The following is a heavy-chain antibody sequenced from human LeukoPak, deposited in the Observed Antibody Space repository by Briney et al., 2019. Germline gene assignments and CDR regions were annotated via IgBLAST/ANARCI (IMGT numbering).Heavy chain of an antibody. CDR1: GGTFSSYA. J-gene: IGHJ4*02. CDR3: AVQSLAEDY. V-gene: IGHV1-69*01. D-gene: IGHD6-19*01. Sequence: ASVRVSCKASGGTFSSYAISWVRQAPGQGVEGRGGIIPIFGTANYAQKFEGRVTITAVESTSTAYMELSSLRSEDTTVYFCAVQSLAEDYWGQGPLVTVS. CDR2: IIPIFGTA.